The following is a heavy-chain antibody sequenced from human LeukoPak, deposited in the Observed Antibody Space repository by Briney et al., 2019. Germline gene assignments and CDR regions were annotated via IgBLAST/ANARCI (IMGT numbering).Heavy chain of an antibody. CDR1: GFTFRSYW. CDR2: INSDGSST. J-gene: IGHJ5*02. CDR3: ARGVNGDSRFDP. V-gene: IGHV3-74*01. D-gene: IGHD4-17*01. Sequence: GGSLRLSCAASGFTFRSYWIHWVRQAPGKGLVWVSRINSDGSSTTYADSVKGRFTISRVNAKNTLYLQMNSLRAEDTAVYYCARGVNGDSRFDPWGQGTLVTVSS.